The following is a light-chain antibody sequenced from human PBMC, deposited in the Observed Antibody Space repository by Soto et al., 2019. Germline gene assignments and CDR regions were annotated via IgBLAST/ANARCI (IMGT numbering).Light chain of an antibody. CDR2: GAS. CDR3: QHRSNWPLT. CDR1: QSVSSS. V-gene: IGKV3-11*01. Sequence: ETVLTQSPATLSLSPGERATLSCRASQSVSSSLARYQQKPGQAPRLLIYGASTRATGIPARFSGSGSGTDFTLTISGLEPEDFAVYYCQHRSNWPLTFGGGTKVDIK. J-gene: IGKJ4*01.